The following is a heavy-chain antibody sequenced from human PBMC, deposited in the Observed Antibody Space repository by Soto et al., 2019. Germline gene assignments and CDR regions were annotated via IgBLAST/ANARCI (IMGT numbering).Heavy chain of an antibody. D-gene: IGHD5-18*01. CDR3: ARDNRGGDTAMTTPVHYLGMDI. J-gene: IGHJ6*01. CDR2: INPSSGGT. V-gene: IGHV1-2*04. Sequence: VRHAKKQRLEWMGWINPSSGGTNYAQKFQGWVTMTRDTSISTAYMELSRLRSDDTAVYYCARDNRGGDTAMTTPVHYLGMDIWAQGTMVNVYS.